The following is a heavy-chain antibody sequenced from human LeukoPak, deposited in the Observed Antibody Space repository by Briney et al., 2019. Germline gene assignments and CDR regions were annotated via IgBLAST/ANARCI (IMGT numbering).Heavy chain of an antibody. J-gene: IGHJ4*02. CDR2: INHSGST. Sequence: SETLSLTCAVYGGSFSGYYWSWIREPPGKGLEWIGEINHSGSTSYDPSLTSRVTISVDTSKNQFSLKLSCVTAADTAVYYCARVRVGATDYFDYWGQGTLVTVSS. CDR1: GGSFSGYY. V-gene: IGHV4-34*01. D-gene: IGHD1-26*01. CDR3: ARVRVGATDYFDY.